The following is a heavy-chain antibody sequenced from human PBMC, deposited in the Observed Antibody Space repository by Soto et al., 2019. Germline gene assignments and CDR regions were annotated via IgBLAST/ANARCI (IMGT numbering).Heavy chain of an antibody. CDR1: GYTFTSYD. CDR2: MNPNSGNT. V-gene: IGHV1-8*01. CDR3: ARVRPIPIFGVVHPWYYGMDV. D-gene: IGHD3-3*01. Sequence: ASVKVSCKASGYTFTSYDINWVRQATGQGLEWMGWMNPNSGNTGYAQKFQGRVTMTRNTSISTAYMELSSLRSEDTAVCYCARVRPIPIFGVVHPWYYGMDVWGQGTTVTVSS. J-gene: IGHJ6*02.